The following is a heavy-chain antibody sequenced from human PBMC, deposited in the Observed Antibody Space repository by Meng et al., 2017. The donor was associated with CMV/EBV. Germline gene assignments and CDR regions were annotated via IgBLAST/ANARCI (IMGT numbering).Heavy chain of an antibody. D-gene: IGHD6-13*01. Sequence: QGQLQQWGAGLLKPSETLSLTCAVYGGSFSGYYWSWIRQPPGKGLEWIGEINHSGSTNYNPSLKSRVTISVDTSKNQFSLKLSSVTAADTAVYYCAGGIAAAGTRYFDYWGQGTLVTVSS. V-gene: IGHV4-34*01. CDR3: AGGIAAAGTRYFDY. CDR2: INHSGST. J-gene: IGHJ4*02. CDR1: GGSFSGYY.